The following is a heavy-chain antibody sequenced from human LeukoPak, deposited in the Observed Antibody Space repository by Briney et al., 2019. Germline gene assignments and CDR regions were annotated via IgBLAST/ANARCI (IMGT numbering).Heavy chain of an antibody. J-gene: IGHJ6*02. CDR2: INPNSGGT. D-gene: IGHD6-13*01. Sequence: ASVKVSCKASGYTFTGYYMHWVRQAPGQGLEWMGWINPNSGGTNYAQKFQGWVTMTRDTSISTAYMELSRLRSDDTAVYYCASTTGSWPRDYYYGMDVWGQGTTVTVSS. V-gene: IGHV1-2*04. CDR3: ASTTGSWPRDYYYGMDV. CDR1: GYTFTGYY.